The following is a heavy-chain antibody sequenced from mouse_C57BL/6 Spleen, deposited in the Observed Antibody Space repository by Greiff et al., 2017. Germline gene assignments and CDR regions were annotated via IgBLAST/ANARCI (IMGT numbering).Heavy chain of an antibody. J-gene: IGHJ3*01. CDR2: ISYDGSN. D-gene: IGHD1-1*01. V-gene: IGHV3-6*01. CDR1: GYSITSGYY. Sequence: VQLKESGPGLVKPSQSLSLTCSVTGYSITSGYYWNWIRQFPGNKLEWMGYISYDGSNNYNPSLKNRISITRDTSKNQFFLKLNSVTTEDTATYYCARGDYYGSSYAWFAYWGQGTLVTVSA. CDR3: ARGDYYGSSYAWFAY.